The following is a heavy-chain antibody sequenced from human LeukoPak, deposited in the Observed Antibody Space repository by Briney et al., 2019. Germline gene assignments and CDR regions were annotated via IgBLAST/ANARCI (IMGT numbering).Heavy chain of an antibody. CDR2: INHSGST. CDR1: GGSFSGYY. CDR3: ARGVTTGYYYYYMDV. D-gene: IGHD4-11*01. Sequence: SETLSLICAVYGGSFSGYYWSWIRQPPGKGLEWIGEINHSGSTNYNPSLKSRVTISVDTSKNQFSLKLTSVTAADTAVYYCARGVTTGYYYYYMDVWGKGTTVTVSS. V-gene: IGHV4-34*01. J-gene: IGHJ6*03.